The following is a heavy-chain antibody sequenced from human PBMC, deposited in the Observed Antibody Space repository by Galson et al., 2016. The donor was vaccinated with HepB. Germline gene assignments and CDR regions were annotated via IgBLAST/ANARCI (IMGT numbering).Heavy chain of an antibody. V-gene: IGHV4-34*01. J-gene: IGHJ6*02. Sequence: LSLTCAVYGGSFSGYYWNWIRQSPGKGLEWIGEINHSGSAHYNPSLRSRLTISRDVSKNQFSLKLTSVTAADTAVYYCARAPRDYGSGTYYNTFSRGMDVWGQGTTVTVSS. CDR3: ARAPRDYGSGTYYNTFSRGMDV. CDR1: GGSFSGYY. D-gene: IGHD3-10*01. CDR2: INHSGSA.